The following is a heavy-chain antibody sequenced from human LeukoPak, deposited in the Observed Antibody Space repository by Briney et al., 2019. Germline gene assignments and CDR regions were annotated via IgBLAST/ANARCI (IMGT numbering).Heavy chain of an antibody. CDR2: ISSSNTYI. CDR3: AKSAPVAEAGHS. D-gene: IGHD6-13*01. J-gene: IGHJ4*02. CDR1: GFTFSSYS. V-gene: IGHV3-21*01. Sequence: GGSLRLSCAASGFTFSSYSMNWLRQAPGKGLEWVSSISSSNTYIYYADSVKGRFTISRDNAKNSLYLQMNSLRAEDTAVYYGAKSAPVAEAGHSWGQGTLVTVSS.